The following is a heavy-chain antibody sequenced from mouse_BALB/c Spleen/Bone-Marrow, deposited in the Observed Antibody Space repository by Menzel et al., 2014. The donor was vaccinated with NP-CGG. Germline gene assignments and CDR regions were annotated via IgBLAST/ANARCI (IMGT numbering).Heavy chain of an antibody. CDR2: ISSGGSYT. D-gene: IGHD1-3*01. V-gene: IGHV5-6*02. Sequence: EVKLEESGGDLVKPGGSLKLSCAASGFTSSNYGMSWVRQTPDKRLEWVATISSGGSYTYFPDSVKGRFTISRDNAKNTLYLQMNSLKSEDAAMYYCARLTPDYAMDYWGQGTSVTVSS. CDR3: ARLTPDYAMDY. J-gene: IGHJ4*01. CDR1: GFTSSNYG.